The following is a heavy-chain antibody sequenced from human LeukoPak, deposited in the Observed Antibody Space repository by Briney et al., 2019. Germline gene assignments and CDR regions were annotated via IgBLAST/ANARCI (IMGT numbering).Heavy chain of an antibody. CDR2: IGHTGSIT. V-gene: IGHV3-48*01. CDR3: VRDDDRPDNGLDY. D-gene: IGHD3-22*01. CDR1: GFAFGSYS. J-gene: IGHJ4*02. Sequence: PGGSLRLSCAGSGFAFGSYSMNWVRHAPGKGLEWVSYIGHTGSITDYADSVKGRFTISRDNSKNTLYLQMNSLRAEDTAVYYCVRDDDRPDNGLDYWGQGTLVTVSS.